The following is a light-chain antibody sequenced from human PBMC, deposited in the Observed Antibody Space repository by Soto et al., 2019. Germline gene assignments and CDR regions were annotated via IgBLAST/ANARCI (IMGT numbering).Light chain of an antibody. J-gene: IGKJ1*01. Sequence: DIVLRQSPGTLSLSPGERATLSCRASQSLNSSYLAWYQQKPGQAPRLLIYDASSRATGIPDRFSGSGSGTDFTLTISRLEPEDSAVYYCQQYHYWLWTFGQGTKVDIK. CDR1: QSLNSSY. CDR3: QQYHYWLWT. V-gene: IGKV3-20*01. CDR2: DAS.